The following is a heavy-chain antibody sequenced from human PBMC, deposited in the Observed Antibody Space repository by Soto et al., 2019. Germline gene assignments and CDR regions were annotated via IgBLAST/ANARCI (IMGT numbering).Heavy chain of an antibody. D-gene: IGHD2-2*01. Sequence: ASVAVCCKASGYTFNGYYRQWVRQAPGQGLEWMGWINPNSGGTNYAQKFQGWVTMTRDTSISTAYMELSRLRSDDTAVYYCARDISTSCYRQWCRYGMDVWGQGTTVTV. V-gene: IGHV1-2*04. J-gene: IGHJ6*02. CDR2: INPNSGGT. CDR3: ARDISTSCYRQWCRYGMDV. CDR1: GYTFNGYY.